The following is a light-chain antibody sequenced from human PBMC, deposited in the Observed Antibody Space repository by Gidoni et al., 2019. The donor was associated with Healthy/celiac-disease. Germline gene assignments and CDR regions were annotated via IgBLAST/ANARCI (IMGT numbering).Light chain of an antibody. Sequence: DIQMTQSPSSLSASVGDRVTITCRASQSISSYLTWYQQKSGKAPKLLIYAASSLQSGVPPKFSGSGSGTDFTLTISSLQPEDFATYYCQQSYSTPRTFGGGTKVEIK. CDR3: QQSYSTPRT. CDR2: AAS. V-gene: IGKV1-39*01. CDR1: QSISSY. J-gene: IGKJ4*01.